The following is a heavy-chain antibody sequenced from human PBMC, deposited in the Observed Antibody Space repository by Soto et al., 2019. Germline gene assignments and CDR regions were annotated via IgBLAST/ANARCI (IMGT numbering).Heavy chain of an antibody. D-gene: IGHD3-22*01. V-gene: IGHV6-1*01. CDR1: GDSVSSNSAT. CDR2: TYYRSKWYT. Sequence: SQTLSLTCAISGDSVSSNSATRNWIRQSPSRGLEWLGRTYYRSKWYTDYAVSVKSRITINPDTSKNQFSLQLNSVTPEDTAVYYCARGYSYYDSSGYYFDYWGQGTLVTVSS. J-gene: IGHJ4*02. CDR3: ARGYSYYDSSGYYFDY.